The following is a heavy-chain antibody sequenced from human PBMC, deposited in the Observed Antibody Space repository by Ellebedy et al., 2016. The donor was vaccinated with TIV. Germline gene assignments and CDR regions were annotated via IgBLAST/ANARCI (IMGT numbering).Heavy chain of an antibody. CDR3: ARHTGDGGSAVDH. J-gene: IGHJ4*02. Sequence: ASVKVSCKASGYTFTNYYIHWVRQAPGQGLEWMGWINPNSGDTNYAQQFQGRVTMTRDTSISTAHMELSRLRSDDTAVYYCARHTGDGGSAVDHWGQGTLVTVSS. CDR1: GYTFTNYY. V-gene: IGHV1-2*02. D-gene: IGHD1-26*01. CDR2: INPNSGDT.